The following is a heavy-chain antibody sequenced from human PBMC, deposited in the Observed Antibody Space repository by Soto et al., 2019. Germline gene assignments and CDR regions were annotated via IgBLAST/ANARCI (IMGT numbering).Heavy chain of an antibody. D-gene: IGHD6-13*01. CDR3: ASKYSSSWPNYYGMDV. CDR2: IIPIFGTA. CDR1: GGTFSSYA. Sequence: ASVKVSCKASGGTFSSYAISWVRQAPGQGLEWMGGIIPIFGTANYAQKFQGRVTITADKSTSTAYMELSSLRSEDTAVYYCASKYSSSWPNYYGMDVWGQGTTVTVSS. J-gene: IGHJ6*02. V-gene: IGHV1-69*06.